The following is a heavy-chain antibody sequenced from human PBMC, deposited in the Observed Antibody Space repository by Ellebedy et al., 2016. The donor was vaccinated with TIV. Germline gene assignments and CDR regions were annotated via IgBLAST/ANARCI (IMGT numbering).Heavy chain of an antibody. V-gene: IGHV4-4*02. CDR1: GGSISSSNW. D-gene: IGHD3-22*01. Sequence: MPSETLSLTCAVSGGSISSSNWWSWVRQPPGKGLEWIGEIYHSGSTNYNPSLKSRVTISVDKSKHHFSLKLSSVTAADTAVYFCARGAGMVVMYFDYWGQGTLVTVSS. J-gene: IGHJ4*02. CDR3: ARGAGMVVMYFDY. CDR2: IYHSGST.